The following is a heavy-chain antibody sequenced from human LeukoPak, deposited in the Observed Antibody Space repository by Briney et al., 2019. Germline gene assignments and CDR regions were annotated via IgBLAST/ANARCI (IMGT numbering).Heavy chain of an antibody. V-gene: IGHV4-4*09. CDR3: ARVRIVRGVIPRGFDP. Sequence: SETLSLTCTVSGGSISSYYWSWIRQPPGKGLEWIGYIYTSGSTNYNPSLKSRVTISVDTSKNQFSLKLSSVTAADTAVYYCARVRIVRGVIPRGFDPWGQGTLVTVSS. D-gene: IGHD3-10*01. CDR1: GGSISSYY. J-gene: IGHJ5*02. CDR2: IYTSGST.